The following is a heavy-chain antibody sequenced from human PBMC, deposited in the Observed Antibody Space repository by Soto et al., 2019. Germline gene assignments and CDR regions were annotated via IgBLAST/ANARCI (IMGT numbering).Heavy chain of an antibody. J-gene: IGHJ4*02. CDR3: TTEFSGYENNYFDF. Sequence: EVQLVESGGGLVKPGGSLRLSCAASGFTFSNAWMSWVRQAPGKGLEWVGHIKSKTDGGTTDYAAHVKGRFTISRADSTNTLFLQMNSLKTEDTAVFYCTTEFSGYENNYFDFWGQGTLVTVSS. CDR2: IKSKTDGGTT. CDR1: GFTFSNAW. V-gene: IGHV3-15*01. D-gene: IGHD5-12*01.